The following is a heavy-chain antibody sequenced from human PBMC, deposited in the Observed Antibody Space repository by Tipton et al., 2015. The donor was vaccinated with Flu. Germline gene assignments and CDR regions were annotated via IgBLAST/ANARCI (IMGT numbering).Heavy chain of an antibody. V-gene: IGHV1-18*01. Sequence: QVQLVQSGAEVKKPGASVKVSCTASGYSFTSFGVSWVRQAPGRGLEWMGWISAYTGNTIFPRSLQGRVTLTTDTPTTTAFMELTSLTSADTATYYCARKEENGAYVYFDYWGQGTLVTVSS. D-gene: IGHD4-17*01. CDR3: ARKEENGAYVYFDY. CDR2: ISAYTGNT. CDR1: GYSFTSFG. J-gene: IGHJ4*02.